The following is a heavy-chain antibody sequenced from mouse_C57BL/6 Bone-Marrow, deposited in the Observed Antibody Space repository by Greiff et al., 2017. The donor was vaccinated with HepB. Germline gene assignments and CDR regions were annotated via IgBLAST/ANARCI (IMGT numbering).Heavy chain of an antibody. CDR3: ARHHYGSSPFAY. Sequence: QVQLQQPGAELVKPGASVKMSCKASGYTFTSYWITWVKQRPGQGLEWIGDIYPGSGSTNYNEKFKSKATLTVDTSSSPAYMQLSSLTSEDSAVYYCARHHYGSSPFAYWGQGTLVTVSA. CDR1: GYTFTSYW. V-gene: IGHV1-55*01. J-gene: IGHJ3*01. CDR2: IYPGSGST. D-gene: IGHD1-1*01.